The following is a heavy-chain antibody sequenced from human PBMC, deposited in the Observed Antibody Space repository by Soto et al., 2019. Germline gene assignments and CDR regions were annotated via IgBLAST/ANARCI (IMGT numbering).Heavy chain of an antibody. Sequence: GESLKISCKGSGYSFTSYWIGGVRQMPGKGLEWMGIIYPGDSDTRYSPSFQGQVTISADKSISTAYLQWSSLKASDTAMYYCARHILYDYGDSCFDYWGQGTLVTVSS. V-gene: IGHV5-51*01. CDR1: GYSFTSYW. J-gene: IGHJ4*02. CDR2: IYPGDSDT. D-gene: IGHD4-17*01. CDR3: ARHILYDYGDSCFDY.